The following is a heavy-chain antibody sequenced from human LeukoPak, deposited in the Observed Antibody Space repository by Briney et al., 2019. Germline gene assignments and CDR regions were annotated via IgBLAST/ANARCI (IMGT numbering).Heavy chain of an antibody. D-gene: IGHD3-10*01. CDR1: GASITNSAYH. CDR3: ARGAGSGSYAYMDV. Sequence: SETLSLTCTVSGASITNSAYHWGWIRQPPGKGLEWIGSINYSGGTHYNPSLKSRVTISADKSKNQSSLKLRSVTAADTAVYYCARGAGSGSYAYMDVWGKGTTVTVSS. J-gene: IGHJ6*03. CDR2: INYSGGT. V-gene: IGHV4-39*01.